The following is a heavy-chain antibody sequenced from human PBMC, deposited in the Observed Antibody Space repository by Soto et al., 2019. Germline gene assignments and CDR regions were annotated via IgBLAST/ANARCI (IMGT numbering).Heavy chain of an antibody. V-gene: IGHV1-46*01. CDR3: ARSLLQGDF. CDR1: GYTFIHYY. Sequence: QVQLVQSGAEVKKPGASVKISCKASGYTFIHYYIHWVRQAPGQGLERMAIINPNGGSTNYAQKFQGRVTVTSDTSTTTVSMELNCLESDDTAVYFCARSLLQGDFWGQGTLVTVSS. D-gene: IGHD2-21*01. J-gene: IGHJ4*02. CDR2: INPNGGST.